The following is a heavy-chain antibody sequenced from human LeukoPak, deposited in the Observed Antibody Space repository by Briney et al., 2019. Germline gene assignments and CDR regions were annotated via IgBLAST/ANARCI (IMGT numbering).Heavy chain of an antibody. J-gene: IGHJ6*03. Sequence: PLETLSLTCTVSGGSISSYYWSWIRQPAGKGLERIGRIYTSGSTNYNPSLKSRVTMSVDTSKNQFSLKLSSVTAADTAVYYCARVHSSSYQPGYYYYYYMDVWGKGTTVTVSS. CDR3: ARVHSSSYQPGYYYYYYMDV. CDR1: GGSISSYY. CDR2: IYTSGST. V-gene: IGHV4-4*07. D-gene: IGHD6-6*01.